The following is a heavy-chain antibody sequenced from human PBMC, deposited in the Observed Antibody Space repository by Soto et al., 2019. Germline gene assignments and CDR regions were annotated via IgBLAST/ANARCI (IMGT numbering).Heavy chain of an antibody. Sequence: EVQLVESGGGLVQPGGSLRLSCAASGFTFSSYAMHWVRQAPGKGLEYVSAISSNGVSTYYANSAKGRFTISRDNSKNTLYLQMGSLRAEDMAVYYCARGPPLDCSGGSCYPYYYYYYMDVWGKGTTVTVSS. J-gene: IGHJ6*03. D-gene: IGHD2-15*01. CDR3: ARGPPLDCSGGSCYPYYYYYYMDV. CDR1: GFTFSSYA. V-gene: IGHV3-64*01. CDR2: ISSNGVST.